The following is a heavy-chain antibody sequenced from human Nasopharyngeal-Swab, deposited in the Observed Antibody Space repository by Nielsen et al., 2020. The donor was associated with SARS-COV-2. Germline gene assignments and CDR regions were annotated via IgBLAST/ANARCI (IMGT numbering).Heavy chain of an antibody. D-gene: IGHD2-15*01. J-gene: IGHJ4*02. Sequence: GESLKISCAASGFTFSDSAIHWVRQASGKGLEWVGRVRSKGNNYATAYSASVKGRFIIFRDDPTNTAYMQMNSLKTEDTAMYYCSRCGGGCYSGRDYWRQGTLVTVSS. CDR1: GFTFSDSA. V-gene: IGHV3-73*01. CDR3: SRCGGGCYSGRDY. CDR2: VRSKGNNYAT.